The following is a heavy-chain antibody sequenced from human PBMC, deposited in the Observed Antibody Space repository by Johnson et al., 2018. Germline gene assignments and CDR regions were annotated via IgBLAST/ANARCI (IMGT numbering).Heavy chain of an antibody. J-gene: IGHJ4*02. CDR3: ARVVSGSVDF. V-gene: IGHV3-74*01. CDR1: GFTFSSYW. Sequence: EVQLLESGGGLVQPGGSXRLSCAASGFTFSSYWMHWVRQAPGKGLMLVSGIKRDGNTNNAGSVKGRFTIPRDNARNTLFMQMNSLRAEDKAVYYCARVVSGSVDFWGQGTLVTVSS. D-gene: IGHD6-19*01. CDR2: IKRDGNT.